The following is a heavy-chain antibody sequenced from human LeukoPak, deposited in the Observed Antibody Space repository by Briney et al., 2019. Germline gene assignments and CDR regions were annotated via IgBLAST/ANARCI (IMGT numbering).Heavy chain of an antibody. CDR1: GGSISSNNW. D-gene: IGHD5-18*01. CDR3: ARDVGTALVTGDY. V-gene: IGHV4-4*02. Sequence: SGTLSLTCGVSGGSISSNNWWSWVRQPPGQGLEWIGEIYHSGSANYNPSLKSRVTISVDKSKNQLFLKLISVTAADTAVYYCARDVGTALVTGDYWGQGTLVTVSS. CDR2: IYHSGSA. J-gene: IGHJ4*02.